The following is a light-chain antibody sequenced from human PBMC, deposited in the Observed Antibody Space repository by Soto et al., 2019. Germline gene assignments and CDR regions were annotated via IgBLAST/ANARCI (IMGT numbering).Light chain of an antibody. V-gene: IGKV1-12*01. CDR2: AAS. J-gene: IGKJ1*01. Sequence: DIQMTQSPSSVSASVGDRVTITCRASQDISNWLAWYQQKPGKAPNLLIYAASRLQSGVTSRFSGSGSVTDFTLTISGLQPEDFVTYYCQQANSFPPWTFGQGTKVEIK. CDR1: QDISNW. CDR3: QQANSFPPWT.